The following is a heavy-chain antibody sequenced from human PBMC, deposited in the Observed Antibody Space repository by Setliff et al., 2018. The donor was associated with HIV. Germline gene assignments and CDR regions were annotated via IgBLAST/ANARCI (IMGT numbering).Heavy chain of an antibody. CDR1: GGTFRTFG. J-gene: IGHJ5*02. Sequence: SVKVSCKASGGTFRTFGISWVRQAPGQGLEWMGGSIPIIGITNQAQKFQGRVTITADKSTNTAYMELSSLRSEDTAVYYCAKDRGRGNWLDPWGQGTLVTVSS. CDR2: SIPIIGIT. CDR3: AKDRGRGNWLDP. D-gene: IGHD3-16*01. V-gene: IGHV1-69*10.